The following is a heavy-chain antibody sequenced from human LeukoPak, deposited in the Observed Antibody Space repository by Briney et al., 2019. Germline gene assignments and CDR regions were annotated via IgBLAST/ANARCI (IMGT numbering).Heavy chain of an antibody. Sequence: GGSLRLSCAASGFTFSSYAMSWVRQAPGKGLEWVSAVSGSGGSTFYADSVKGRFTISRDNSKNTLYLQMNSLRAEDTAVYYCAKEPYSGRYYPGYWGQGTLVTVSS. CDR1: GFTFSSYA. J-gene: IGHJ4*02. V-gene: IGHV3-23*01. CDR2: VSGSGGST. CDR3: AKEPYSGRYYPGY. D-gene: IGHD1-26*01.